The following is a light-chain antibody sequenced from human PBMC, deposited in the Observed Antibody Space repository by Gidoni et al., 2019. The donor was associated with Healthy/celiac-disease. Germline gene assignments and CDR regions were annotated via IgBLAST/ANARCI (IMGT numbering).Light chain of an antibody. J-gene: IGKJ2*01. CDR2: AAS. V-gene: IGKV1-39*01. Sequence: DIQMTQSPSSLSASVGDRVTITCRASQSISSYLNWYQQKPGKAPKLLIYAASSLQSGVPSRFSGSGSGTDFTLTISSLQPEDFATYYCQQSYSTLYTFGHXTKLGIK. CDR1: QSISSY. CDR3: QQSYSTLYT.